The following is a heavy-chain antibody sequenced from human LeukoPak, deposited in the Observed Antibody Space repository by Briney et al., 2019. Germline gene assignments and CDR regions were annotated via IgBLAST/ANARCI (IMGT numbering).Heavy chain of an antibody. CDR2: FGTRSSSI. Sequence: GRSLRLSCAASGFTFSSHSMNWVRQAPGKGLEWVSSFGTRSSSIYYADSVKGRFTISRDNARNSLYLQMNSLKAEDTAVYYCARERDEGFDCWGQGTLVTVSS. J-gene: IGHJ4*02. D-gene: IGHD5-24*01. CDR3: ARERDEGFDC. V-gene: IGHV3-21*01. CDR1: GFTFSSHS.